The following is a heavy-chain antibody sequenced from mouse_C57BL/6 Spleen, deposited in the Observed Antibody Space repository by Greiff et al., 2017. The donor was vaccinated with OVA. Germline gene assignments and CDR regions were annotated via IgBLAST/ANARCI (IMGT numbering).Heavy chain of an antibody. Sequence: VQLVEPGTELVQPGASVKLSCKASGYTFTSYWMPWVKQRPGQGLEWIGNINPSNGGTNYNEKFKSKATLSVDKSSSTAYMQLSSLTSEDSAVYYCARGTSVHDSPPAYWGQGTLVTVSA. CDR3: ARGTSVHDSPPAY. CDR2: INPSNGGT. J-gene: IGHJ3*01. CDR1: GYTFTSYW. D-gene: IGHD1-2*01. V-gene: IGHV1-53*01.